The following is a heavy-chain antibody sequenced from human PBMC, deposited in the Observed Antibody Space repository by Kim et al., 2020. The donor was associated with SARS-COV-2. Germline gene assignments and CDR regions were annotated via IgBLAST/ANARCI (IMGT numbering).Heavy chain of an antibody. CDR3: ARGGRKVHLFYHMDV. CDR1: GGSITSGGYS. Sequence: SETLSLTCAVSGGSITSGGYSWSWIRQPPGKALEWIGYIYTNGDTYYRPSLNSRVTISLDRTGNQFSLKLTSVTAADTAVYYCARGGRKVHLFYHMDVWGQGTTVTVSS. V-gene: IGHV4-30-2*01. D-gene: IGHD1-1*01. CDR2: IYTNGDT. J-gene: IGHJ6*02.